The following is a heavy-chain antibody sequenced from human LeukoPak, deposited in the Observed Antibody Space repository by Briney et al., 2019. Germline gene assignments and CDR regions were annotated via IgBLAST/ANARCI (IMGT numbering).Heavy chain of an antibody. V-gene: IGHV1-18*01. CDR2: ISAYNGNT. D-gene: IGHD3-10*01. CDR1: GYTFTSYG. CDR3: ARDLPVWFGDWARFDY. J-gene: IGHJ4*02. Sequence: GASVKVSCKASGYTFTSYGISWVRQAPGQGLEWMGWISAYNGNTNYAQKLQGRVTMTTDTSTSTAYMELRSLRSDDTAVYYCARDLPVWFGDWARFDYWGQGTLVTVSS.